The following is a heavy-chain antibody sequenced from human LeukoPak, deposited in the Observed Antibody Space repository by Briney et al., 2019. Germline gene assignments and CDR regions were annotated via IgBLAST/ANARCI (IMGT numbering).Heavy chain of an antibody. V-gene: IGHV4-34*01. Sequence: PSETLSLTCGVSREFISGYYWGWIRQPPGKGLEWIGDINDSGTTKYNPTLKSRVTISIDTSKKRFSLNVKSVTAADTAVHYCARLPLGAFGEVLNFDSWGQGILVTVSS. CDR3: ARLPLGAFGEVLNFDS. CDR2: INDSGTT. CDR1: REFISGYY. J-gene: IGHJ4*02. D-gene: IGHD3-10*01.